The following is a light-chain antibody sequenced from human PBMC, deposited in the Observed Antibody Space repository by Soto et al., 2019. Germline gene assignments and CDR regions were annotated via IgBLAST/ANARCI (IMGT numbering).Light chain of an antibody. CDR2: EAT. CDR1: NSDVGSYKF. Sequence: QSALTQPASVSGSPGQSITISCTGTNSDVGSYKFVSWCQQHPGEVPKLIIYEATKRPSGLSNRFSGSKSGNTASLTISGLQAEDEADYYCCSFAGGGATWVFGGGTKLTVL. J-gene: IGLJ3*02. V-gene: IGLV2-23*01. CDR3: CSFAGGGATWV.